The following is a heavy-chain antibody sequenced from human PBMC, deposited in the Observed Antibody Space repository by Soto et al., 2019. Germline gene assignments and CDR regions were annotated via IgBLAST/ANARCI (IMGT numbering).Heavy chain of an antibody. CDR2: VYWDDDK. CDR1: GFSLSTSGVG. D-gene: IGHD4-17*01. Sequence: QITLKESGPTLVKPTQTLTLTCTFSGFSLSTSGVGVVWLRQPPGKALEWLALVYWDDDKRYSPSLKSRLTNTQDTAKNQVVLTMNNMDHVDTATYYCAHSSSRWPLGYWGQGALVTVSS. V-gene: IGHV2-5*02. J-gene: IGHJ4*02. CDR3: AHSSSRWPLGY.